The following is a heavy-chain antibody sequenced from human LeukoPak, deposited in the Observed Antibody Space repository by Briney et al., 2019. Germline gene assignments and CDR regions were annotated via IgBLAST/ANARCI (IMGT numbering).Heavy chain of an antibody. J-gene: IGHJ4*02. CDR3: ITDTSGTYYRADFDY. V-gene: IGHV3-15*01. CDR2: IKRKTEGETT. CDR1: GFIFGNTR. Sequence: GGSLRLSCAAPGFIFGNTRMSWVRQAPGKGLEWVSRIKRKTEGETTDYAAPVKGRFTISRDDSNNTLFLQMNSLKTEDTAVYYCITDTSGTYYRADFDYWGQGTLVTVSS. D-gene: IGHD1-26*01.